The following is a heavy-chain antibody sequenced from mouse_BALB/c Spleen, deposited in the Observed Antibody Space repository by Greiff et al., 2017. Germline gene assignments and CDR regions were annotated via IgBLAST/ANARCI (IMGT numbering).Heavy chain of an antibody. D-gene: IGHD2-4*01. CDR1: GFTFNTYA. CDR3: VGYDYDYYAMDY. Sequence: EVQLVESGGGLVQPKGSLKLSCAASGFTFNTYAMNWVRQAPGKGLEWVARIRSKSNNYATYYADSVKDRFTISRDDSQSMLYLQMNNLKTEDTAMYYCVGYDYDYYAMDYWGQGTSVTVSS. CDR2: IRSKSNNYAT. V-gene: IGHV10-1*02. J-gene: IGHJ4*01.